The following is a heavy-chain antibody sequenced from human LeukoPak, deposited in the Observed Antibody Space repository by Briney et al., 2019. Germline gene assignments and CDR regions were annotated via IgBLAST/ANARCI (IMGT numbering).Heavy chain of an antibody. J-gene: IGHJ4*02. CDR1: GNYL. Sequence: PGGSLRLSYAASGNYLMHWVRQAPGKGLVWVSHINSDGSWTSYADSVKGRFTISKDNAKNTVYLQMNNLRAEDTAVYYCVSFYETYWGRGTLVTVSS. CDR3: VSFYETY. D-gene: IGHD2-2*01. V-gene: IGHV3-74*01. CDR2: INSDGSWT.